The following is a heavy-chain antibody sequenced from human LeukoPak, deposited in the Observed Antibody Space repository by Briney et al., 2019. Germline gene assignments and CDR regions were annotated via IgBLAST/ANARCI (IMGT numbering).Heavy chain of an antibody. CDR1: GFTFSSYA. Sequence: PGGSLRLSCAASGFTFSSYAMSWVRQAPGKGLEWVSAISGSGGSTYYADSVKGRFTISRDNSKNTLYLQMNSLRAEDTAVYYCAKDRQWLVQLRGQFDYWGQGTLVTVSS. J-gene: IGHJ4*02. V-gene: IGHV3-23*01. CDR3: AKDRQWLVQLRGQFDY. D-gene: IGHD6-19*01. CDR2: ISGSGGST.